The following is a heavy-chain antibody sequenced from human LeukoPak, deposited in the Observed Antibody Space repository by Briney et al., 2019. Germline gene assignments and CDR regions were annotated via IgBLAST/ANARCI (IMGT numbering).Heavy chain of an antibody. Sequence: PGGSLRLSCAASGFTFSSYAMNWVRQAPGKGLEYVSAISGNGGTTYYADSVKGRFTISRDNSKNTLYLQMSSPRPEDTAVYYCVKGTPNMIVVAIDYWGQGTLVTVSS. V-gene: IGHV3-64D*08. CDR2: ISGNGGTT. J-gene: IGHJ4*02. CDR3: VKGTPNMIVVAIDY. CDR1: GFTFSSYA. D-gene: IGHD3-22*01.